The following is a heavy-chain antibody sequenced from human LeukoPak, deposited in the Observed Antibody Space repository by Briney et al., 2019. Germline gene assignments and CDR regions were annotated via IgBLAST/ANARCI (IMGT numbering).Heavy chain of an antibody. CDR3: AKESIAVAGTYDY. J-gene: IGHJ4*02. D-gene: IGHD6-19*01. CDR2: ISGSGGST. Sequence: GGSLRLSCAASGFTFDDYGMSWVRQAPGKGLEWVSAISGSGGSTYYADSVKGRFTISRDNSKNTLYLQMNSLRAEDTAVYYCAKESIAVAGTYDYWGQGTLVTVSS. V-gene: IGHV3-23*01. CDR1: GFTFDDYG.